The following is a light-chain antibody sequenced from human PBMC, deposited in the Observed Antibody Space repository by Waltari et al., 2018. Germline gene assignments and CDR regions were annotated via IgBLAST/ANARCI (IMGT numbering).Light chain of an antibody. CDR3: QQHDGEVVT. V-gene: IGKV3-20*01. CDR1: QSVTSIA. Sequence: CRASQSVTSIAVTWYQQKLGQAPRLRIYGTSTSATGIPVRFCGSVSGTDFTVTISRLGPEDCAVYYWQQHDGEVVTFGGGTKVEI. J-gene: IGKJ4*01. CDR2: GTS.